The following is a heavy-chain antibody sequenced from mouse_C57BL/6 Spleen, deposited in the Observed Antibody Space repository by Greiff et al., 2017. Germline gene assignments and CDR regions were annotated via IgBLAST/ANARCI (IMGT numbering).Heavy chain of an antibody. V-gene: IGHV1-42*01. D-gene: IGHD2-4*01. CDR2: INPSTGGT. J-gene: IGHJ3*01. CDR3: ARGNYDDDGRALFAY. Sequence: VQLQQSGPELVKPGASVKISCKASGYSFTGYYMNWVKQSPEKSLEWIGEINPSTGGTTYNQKFKAKATLTVDKSSSTAYMQLKSLTSEDSAVYYCARGNYDDDGRALFAYWGQGTLVTVSA. CDR1: GYSFTGYY.